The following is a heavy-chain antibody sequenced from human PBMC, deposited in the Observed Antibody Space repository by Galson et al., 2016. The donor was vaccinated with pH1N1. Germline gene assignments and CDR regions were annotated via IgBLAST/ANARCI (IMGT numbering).Heavy chain of an antibody. V-gene: IGHV5-51*01. D-gene: IGHD1-1*01. CDR3: ARLDWELERRGAFEI. Sequence: QSGAEVKKPGESLKVSCKGSGYSFTTDWIGWVRQMPGKGLEWMGIIYTGDSDTRYSPSFQGQVTISADKSISTAYVQWSSLKASDTAMYYCARLDWELERRGAFEIWGQETMVTVSS. J-gene: IGHJ3*02. CDR2: IYTGDSDT. CDR1: GYSFTTDW.